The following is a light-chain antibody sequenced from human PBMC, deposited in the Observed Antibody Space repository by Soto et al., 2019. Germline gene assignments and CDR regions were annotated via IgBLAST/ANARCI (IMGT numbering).Light chain of an antibody. J-gene: IGLJ1*01. Sequence: QSVLTQPASVSGSPGQSITFSCTGNSNDVGSYNLVSWYQHHPAKAPKVMIYEVSKRPSGVSNRFTGSKSGNTASLTISGLQAEDEADYYCCSYAGGNTYVFGTGTKVTVL. CDR2: EVS. V-gene: IGLV2-23*02. CDR3: CSYAGGNTYV. CDR1: SNDVGSYNL.